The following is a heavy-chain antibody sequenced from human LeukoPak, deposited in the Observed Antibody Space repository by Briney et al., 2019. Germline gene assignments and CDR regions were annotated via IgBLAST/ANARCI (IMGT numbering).Heavy chain of an antibody. J-gene: IGHJ4*02. V-gene: IGHV3-23*01. Sequence: GGSLRLSCAASGFTFSDYYMSWVRQAPGKGLKWVSTISTGGGNTYYADSVKGRFTVSRDDSKNTLYLQMNSLRAEDTAVYYCAKDGGLWVSAHWGDSWGRGTLVTVSS. CDR2: ISTGGGNT. CDR3: AKDGGLWVSAHWGDS. D-gene: IGHD7-27*01. CDR1: GFTFSDYY.